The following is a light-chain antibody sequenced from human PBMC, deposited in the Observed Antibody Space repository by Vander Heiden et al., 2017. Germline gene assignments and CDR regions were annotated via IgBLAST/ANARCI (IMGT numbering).Light chain of an antibody. J-gene: IGKJ2*03. CDR1: QSISGY. Sequence: DIQLTQPPSSLSASVGDRVTITCRASQSISGYLNWYQQKPGKAPKLLIYTASGLQSGVPSRFSGRGSGTDFTLTISSLQPEDFATYFCQQSHSSPFSFGQGTKLEI. CDR3: QQSHSSPFS. V-gene: IGKV1-39*01. CDR2: TAS.